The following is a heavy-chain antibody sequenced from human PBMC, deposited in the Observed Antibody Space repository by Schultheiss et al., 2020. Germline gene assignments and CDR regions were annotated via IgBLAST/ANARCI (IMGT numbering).Heavy chain of an antibody. D-gene: IGHD4-17*01. Sequence: SETLSLTCTVSGGSISSGGYYWSWIRQHPGKGLEWIGYIYYSGSTNYNPSLKSRVTISVDTSKNQFSLKLSSVTAADTAVYYCARLGLTTTFDYWGQGTLVTVSS. CDR3: ARLGLTTTFDY. J-gene: IGHJ4*02. CDR2: IYYSGST. CDR1: GGSISSGGYY. V-gene: IGHV4-31*03.